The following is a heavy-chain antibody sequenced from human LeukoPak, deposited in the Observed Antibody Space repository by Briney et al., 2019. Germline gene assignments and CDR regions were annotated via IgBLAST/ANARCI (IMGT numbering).Heavy chain of an antibody. CDR1: GDSVSSNSAA. D-gene: IGHD6-19*01. V-gene: IGHV6-1*01. J-gene: IGHJ4*02. Sequence: SQTLSLTCAISGDSVSSNSAAWNWIRQSPSRGLEWLGRTYYRSKWYNDYAVSVKSRITINPDTSKNQFSLKLSSVTAADTAVYYCARGPGSSGHSFYYFDYWGQGTLVTVSS. CDR3: ARGPGSSGHSFYYFDY. CDR2: TYYRSKWYN.